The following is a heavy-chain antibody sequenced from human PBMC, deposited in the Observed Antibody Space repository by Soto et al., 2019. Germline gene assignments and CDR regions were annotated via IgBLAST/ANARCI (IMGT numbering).Heavy chain of an antibody. CDR1: GFTFSSYS. Sequence: EVQLVESGGGLVKPGGSLRLSCAASGFTFSSYSMNWVRQAPGKGLEWVSSISSSSSYICYADSVKGRFTISRDNAKNSLYLQMNSLRAEDTAVYYCARDIRSGSYSPHLYWGQGTLVTVSS. D-gene: IGHD1-26*01. CDR2: ISSSSSYI. J-gene: IGHJ4*02. CDR3: ARDIRSGSYSPHLY. V-gene: IGHV3-21*01.